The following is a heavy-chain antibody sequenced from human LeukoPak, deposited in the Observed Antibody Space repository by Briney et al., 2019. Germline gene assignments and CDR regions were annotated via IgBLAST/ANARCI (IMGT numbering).Heavy chain of an antibody. J-gene: IGHJ4*02. CDR2: TRNKANSYTT. D-gene: IGHD2-15*01. V-gene: IGHV3-72*01. Sequence: GGSLRLSCAASGFTFSDHYMDWVRQAPGKGLEWVGRTRNKANSYTTEYAASVKGRFTVSRDDSKNSLYLQMNSLKTEDTAVYFCASSRYCSGGTCYSDYFAYWGQGTLVTVSS. CDR1: GFTFSDHY. CDR3: ASSRYCSGGTCYSDYFAY.